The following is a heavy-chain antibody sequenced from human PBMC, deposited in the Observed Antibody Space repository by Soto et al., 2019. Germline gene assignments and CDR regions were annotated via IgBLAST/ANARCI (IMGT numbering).Heavy chain of an antibody. CDR3: ARVSSWITDV. J-gene: IGHJ6*02. V-gene: IGHV1-69*01. CDR2: IIPIFGTA. D-gene: IGHD2-2*03. CDR1: GGTFSSYA. Sequence: QVQLVQPGAEVKKPGSSVKVSCKASGGTFSSYAISWVRQAPGQGLEWMGGIIPIFGTANSAQKFQGRVTITADESTSTAYMGLSRLRSEDTAVYYCARVSSWITDVWGQGTTVTVSS.